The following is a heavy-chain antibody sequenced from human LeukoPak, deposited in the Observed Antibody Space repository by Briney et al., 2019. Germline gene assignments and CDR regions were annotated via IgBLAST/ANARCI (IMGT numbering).Heavy chain of an antibody. Sequence: PGGSLRLSCAASGFTFSSYWMNWVRQAPGKGLVWVSRIASDGSSTTYADSVKGRFSVSRDNAKNTVYLQMNSLRAEDTAVYYCARGNYHAMDVWGQGTTVTVSS. J-gene: IGHJ6*02. CDR1: GFTFSSYW. V-gene: IGHV3-74*01. CDR3: ARGNYHAMDV. CDR2: IASDGSST.